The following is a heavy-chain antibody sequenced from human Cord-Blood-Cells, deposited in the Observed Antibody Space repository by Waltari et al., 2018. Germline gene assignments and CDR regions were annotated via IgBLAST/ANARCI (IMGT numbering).Heavy chain of an antibody. D-gene: IGHD3-10*01. J-gene: IGHJ4*02. CDR2: ISYDGSNK. V-gene: IGHV3-30-3*01. CDR1: GFTFSRYA. CDR3: ARDLRRGDYFDY. Sequence: QLQLVESGGGVVQPGGSLRLSCAAAGFTFSRYAIHWVRQAPGKGLEWVAVISYDGSNKYYADSVKGRFTISRDNSKNTLYLQMNSLRAEDTAVYYCARDLRRGDYFDYWGQGTLVTVSS.